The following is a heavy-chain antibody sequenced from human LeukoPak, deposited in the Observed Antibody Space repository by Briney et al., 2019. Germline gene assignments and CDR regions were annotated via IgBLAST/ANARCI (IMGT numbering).Heavy chain of an antibody. Sequence: RGSLRLSCAASGFAFTSYGMHWVRPAPGKGLEWVAGIWYDGNNKYYAHSVKGRFTISRDNSKNTPYVQLNSLRAEDTAVYYCAIDRCRGDCYPFDYWGQGTLVTVSS. J-gene: IGHJ4*02. CDR2: IWYDGNNK. V-gene: IGHV3-33*01. CDR3: AIDRCRGDCYPFDY. CDR1: GFAFTSYG. D-gene: IGHD2-21*02.